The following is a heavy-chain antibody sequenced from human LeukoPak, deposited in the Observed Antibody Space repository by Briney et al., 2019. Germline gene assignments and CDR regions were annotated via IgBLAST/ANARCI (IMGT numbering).Heavy chain of an antibody. Sequence: PGGSLRPSCAASGFTVISDYMSWVRQAPGKGLEWVSVIYSGGGTYYTDSVRGRFTISRDNSKNTLYLQMNSLRVDDTAMYYCARAGHSSGWYTASDSWGQGTLVTVSS. CDR3: ARAGHSSGWYTASDS. CDR2: IYSGGGT. J-gene: IGHJ4*02. CDR1: GFTVISDY. D-gene: IGHD6-19*01. V-gene: IGHV3-53*01.